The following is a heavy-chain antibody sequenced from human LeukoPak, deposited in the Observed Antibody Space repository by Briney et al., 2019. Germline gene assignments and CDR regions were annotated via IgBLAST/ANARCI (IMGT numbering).Heavy chain of an antibody. CDR2: IYSGGST. Sequence: PGGSLRLSCAASGFTVSSNYMNRVRQAPGKGLEWVSVIYSGGSTYYADSVKGRFTTSRDNSKNTLYLQMNSLRAEDTAVYYCVGWRHYWGQGTLVTVSS. CDR1: GFTVSSNY. J-gene: IGHJ4*02. CDR3: VGWRHY. V-gene: IGHV3-53*01.